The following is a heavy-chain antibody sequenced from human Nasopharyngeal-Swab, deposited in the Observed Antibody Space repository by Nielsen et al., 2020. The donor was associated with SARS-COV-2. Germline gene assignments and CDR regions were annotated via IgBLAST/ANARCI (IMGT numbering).Heavy chain of an antibody. J-gene: IGHJ4*02. CDR3: AKTKGCSGGSCYGLDY. V-gene: IGHV3-23*01. CDR1: GFTFSSYA. Sequence: GESLMISCAASGFTFSSYAMRWVRQAPGKGLEWVSAISSSGGRTYYADSVKGRFTISRDNSKNTLYLQMSSLRAEDTAVYYCAKTKGCSGGSCYGLDYWGQGTLVTVSS. CDR2: ISSSGGRT. D-gene: IGHD2-15*01.